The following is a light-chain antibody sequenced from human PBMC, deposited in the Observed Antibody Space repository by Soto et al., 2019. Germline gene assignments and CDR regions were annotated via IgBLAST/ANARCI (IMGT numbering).Light chain of an antibody. CDR1: QSISSY. CDR2: AAS. CDR3: QQSYSTPLT. V-gene: IGKV1-39*01. J-gene: IGKJ4*02. Sequence: DIQMNQSPSSLSASVGDRVTITCRASQSISSYLNWYQQKPGKAPKLLIYAASSLQSGVPSRFSGSGSETDFTLTISRLQPEDFATYYCQQSYSTPLTFGGGTNVEIK.